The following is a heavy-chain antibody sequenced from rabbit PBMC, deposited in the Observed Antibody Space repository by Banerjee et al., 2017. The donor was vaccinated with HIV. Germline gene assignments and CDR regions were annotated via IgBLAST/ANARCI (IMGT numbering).Heavy chain of an antibody. Sequence: QEQLEESGGDLVKPEGSLTLTCTASGFSFSNKYVMCWVRQAPGKGLEWIACINTSSGNTVYATWAKGRFTISKTSSTTVTLQMTSLTAADTATYFCARDGGSSYHDYFNFWGPGTLVTVS. V-gene: IGHV1S45*01. CDR3: ARDGGSSYHDYFNF. CDR2: INTSSGNT. CDR1: GFSFSNKYV. D-gene: IGHD5-1*01. J-gene: IGHJ4*01.